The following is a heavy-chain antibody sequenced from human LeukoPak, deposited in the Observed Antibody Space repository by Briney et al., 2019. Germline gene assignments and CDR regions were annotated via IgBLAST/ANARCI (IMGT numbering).Heavy chain of an antibody. Sequence: GASVKVSCKASGYTFTTYGITWVRQAPGQGLEWMGWISGYNGDTNYAQKLQGRVTMTTDTSANTAYMELRSLRSDDTAVYYCARDGQQLGHHDAFDMWGQGTMVTVSS. CDR2: ISGYNGDT. D-gene: IGHD6-13*01. CDR3: ARDGQQLGHHDAFDM. J-gene: IGHJ3*02. CDR1: GYTFTTYG. V-gene: IGHV1-18*01.